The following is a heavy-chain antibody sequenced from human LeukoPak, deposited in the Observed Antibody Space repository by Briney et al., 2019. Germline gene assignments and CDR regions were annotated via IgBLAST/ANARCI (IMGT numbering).Heavy chain of an antibody. CDR3: ATSRRSEGVEY. CDR1: GGSISSYY. V-gene: IGHV4-59*08. J-gene: IGHJ4*02. Sequence: SETLSLTCTVSGGSISSYYWSWIRQPPGKGLEWIGYIHYTGSTNYNPSLKSRVTISMDTSKNQFSLKLSSVTAADTAVYYCATSRRSEGVEYWGQGTLVTVSS. D-gene: IGHD3-16*01. CDR2: IHYTGST.